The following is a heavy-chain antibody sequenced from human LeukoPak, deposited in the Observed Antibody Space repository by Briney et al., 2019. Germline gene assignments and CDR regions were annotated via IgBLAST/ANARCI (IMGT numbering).Heavy chain of an antibody. CDR1: GFTFSSYA. V-gene: IGHV3-23*01. D-gene: IGHD3-3*01. J-gene: IGHJ4*02. CDR3: AKDFGRITIFGVVIRAFDY. Sequence: ESGRSLRLSCAASGFTFSSYAMSWVRQAPGKGLEWVSAISASGSSTYYADSVKGRFTISRDNSKNTLYLQLNSLRAEDTAVYFCAKDFGRITIFGVVIRAFDYWGQGTLVTVSS. CDR2: ISASGSST.